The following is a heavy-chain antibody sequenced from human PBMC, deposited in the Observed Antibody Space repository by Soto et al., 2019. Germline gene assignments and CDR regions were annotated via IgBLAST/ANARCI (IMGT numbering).Heavy chain of an antibody. D-gene: IGHD3-3*01. V-gene: IGHV1-3*01. J-gene: IGHJ4*02. Sequence: QVQLVQSGAEVKKPGASVKVSCKASGYTFTSYAMHWVRQAPGQRLEWMGWINAGNGNTKYSQKFQGRVTITRDTSASTAYMELSSLRSEDTAVYYCATSIFGVVTPEYWGQGTLVTVSS. CDR1: GYTFTSYA. CDR3: ATSIFGVVTPEY. CDR2: INAGNGNT.